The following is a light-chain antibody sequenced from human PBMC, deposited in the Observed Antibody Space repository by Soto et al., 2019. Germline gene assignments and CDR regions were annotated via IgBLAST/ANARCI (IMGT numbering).Light chain of an antibody. V-gene: IGLV3-25*03. J-gene: IGLJ2*01. CDR1: ALPKQY. CDR2: KDS. Sequence: SSELTQPPSVSVSPGQTARITCSGDALPKQYAYWYQQKPGQAPVLVIYKDSERPSGIPERFSGSSSRTTVTLTISGVQAEDEADYYCQSADSSAHVVFGGGTKLTVL. CDR3: QSADSSAHVV.